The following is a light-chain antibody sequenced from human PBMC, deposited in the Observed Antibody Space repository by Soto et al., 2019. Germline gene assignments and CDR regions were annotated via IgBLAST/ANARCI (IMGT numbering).Light chain of an antibody. Sequence: EIVLTQSPGTLSLSPVERATLSCRASQSVSNNYLAWYQQKPGQAPRLLIYGTSSRTTGIPDRFSGSGSGTDFTLSISRLEPEDFAVYYCQQYGSSPITFGQGTRLE. CDR3: QQYGSSPIT. J-gene: IGKJ5*01. CDR2: GTS. CDR1: QSVSNNY. V-gene: IGKV3-20*01.